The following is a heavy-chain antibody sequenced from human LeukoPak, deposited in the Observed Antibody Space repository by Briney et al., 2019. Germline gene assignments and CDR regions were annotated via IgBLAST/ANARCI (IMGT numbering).Heavy chain of an antibody. CDR2: IYTSGST. CDR3: ARGSYFGGVPDP. J-gene: IGHJ5*02. CDR1: GSSISNYY. V-gene: IGHV4-4*07. Sequence: SETLSLTCTVSGSSISNYYWNWIRQPAGKGLEWIGRIYTSGSTDYNPSLKSRVTMSVDTSKNHLSLKLSSVTAADTAVYYCARGSYFGGVPDPWGQGTLVTVSS. D-gene: IGHD3-16*01.